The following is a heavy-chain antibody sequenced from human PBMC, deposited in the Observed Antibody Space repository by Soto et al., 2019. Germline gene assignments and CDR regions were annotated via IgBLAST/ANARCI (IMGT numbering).Heavy chain of an antibody. D-gene: IGHD3-9*01. CDR2: ISSSGSTI. Sequence: GGSLRLSCAASGFTFSDYYMSWIRQAPGKGLEWVSYISSSGSTIYYADSVKGRFTISRDNAKNSLYLQMNSLRAEDTAVYYCARRRSLRYDTNWFDPWGQGTLVTVSS. J-gene: IGHJ5*02. V-gene: IGHV3-11*01. CDR1: GFTFSDYY. CDR3: ARRRSLRYDTNWFDP.